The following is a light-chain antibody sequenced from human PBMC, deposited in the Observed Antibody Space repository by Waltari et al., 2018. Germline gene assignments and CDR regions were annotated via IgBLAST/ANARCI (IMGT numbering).Light chain of an antibody. CDR2: EVT. CDR1: SSDLGSYHY. V-gene: IGLV2-8*01. Sequence: QSALTQPPPASGSPGQSVTLSCTGTSSDLGSYHYVSWYQQYPGKAPKFLIYEVTKRPTGVPDRFSGSKSGNTASLTVSGLQAEDEADYYCSSYAGSNNYVFGTGTKVTVL. J-gene: IGLJ1*01. CDR3: SSYAGSNNYV.